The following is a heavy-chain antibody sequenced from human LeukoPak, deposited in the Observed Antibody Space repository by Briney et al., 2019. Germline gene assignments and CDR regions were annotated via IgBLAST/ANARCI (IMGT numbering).Heavy chain of an antibody. CDR3: ARAYPGYSSSRTFDY. CDR1: GFSFSSYS. CDR2: ISTSSSYI. Sequence: KDGGSLRLSCAASGFSFSSYSMNWVRQAPGKGLEWVSSISTSSSYIYYADSVKGRFTISRDNAKNSLYLQMNSLRAEDTAVYYCARAYPGYSSSRTFDYWGQGTLVTVSS. V-gene: IGHV3-21*01. J-gene: IGHJ4*02. D-gene: IGHD6-13*01.